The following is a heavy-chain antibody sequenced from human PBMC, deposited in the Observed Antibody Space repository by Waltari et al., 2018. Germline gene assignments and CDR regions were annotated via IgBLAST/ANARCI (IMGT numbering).Heavy chain of an antibody. CDR3: ATQRLSAKYYYGAYYFDY. Sequence: QVQLVQSGAEVKKPGASVKVSCKVSGYTLTELSMHWVRQAPGKGLEWMGGVEPEDGEPSYAQKFQGRVTMTEDTSTDTAYMELSSLRSEDTAVDYCATQRLSAKYYYGAYYFDYWGQGTLVTVSS. J-gene: IGHJ4*02. CDR2: VEPEDGEP. CDR1: GYTLTELS. D-gene: IGHD3-10*01. V-gene: IGHV1-24*01.